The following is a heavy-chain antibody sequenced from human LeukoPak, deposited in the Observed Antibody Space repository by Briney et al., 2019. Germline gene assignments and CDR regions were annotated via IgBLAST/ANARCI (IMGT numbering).Heavy chain of an antibody. CDR3: ARASDYYGSGSYIHDYYYYYMDV. J-gene: IGHJ6*03. V-gene: IGHV3-23*01. CDR1: GFTFSSYA. D-gene: IGHD3-10*01. CDR2: ISAGGGST. Sequence: GGSLRLSCAASGFTFSSYAMIWVRQAPGKGLEWVSVISAGGGSTGFADSVKGRFTVSRDNSKNTLYLQMSSLRAEDTAVYYCARASDYYGSGSYIHDYYYYYMDVWGKGTTVTISS.